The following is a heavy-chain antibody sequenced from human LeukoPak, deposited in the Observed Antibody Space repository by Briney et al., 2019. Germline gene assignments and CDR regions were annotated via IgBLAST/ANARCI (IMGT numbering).Heavy chain of an antibody. CDR3: ARHGDSSGYYFLDY. D-gene: IGHD3-22*01. V-gene: IGHV4-59*08. J-gene: IGHJ4*02. CDR2: IHYSGST. Sequence: SETLSLTCTVSGDSISGYYGSWMRHPPGKGREWIGNIHYSGSTNYNPSLKSRVTISVDTSKNQFSLKLSSVTAADTAVYYCARHGDSSGYYFLDYWGQGTLVTVSS. CDR1: GDSISGYY.